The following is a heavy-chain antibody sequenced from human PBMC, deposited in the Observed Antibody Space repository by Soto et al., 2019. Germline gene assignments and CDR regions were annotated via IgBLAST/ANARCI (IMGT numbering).Heavy chain of an antibody. CDR2: ISVSGGST. J-gene: IGHJ4*02. V-gene: IGHV3-23*01. CDR1: RFTFSSYA. CDR3: AKDGYSTTRNKPLDY. D-gene: IGHD2-2*01. Sequence: GGSLRLSCAASRFTFSSYAMCWVRQAPGKGLEWVSSISVSGGSTYYADSVKGWFTISRDSSKNTLYLQMNSLRAEDTAVYYCAKDGYSTTRNKPLDYWGQGTLVTVSS.